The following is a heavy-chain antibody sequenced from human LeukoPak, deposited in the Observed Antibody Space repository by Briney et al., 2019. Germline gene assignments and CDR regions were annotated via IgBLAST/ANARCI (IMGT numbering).Heavy chain of an antibody. D-gene: IGHD3-22*01. Sequence: GGSLRLSCAASGFTFSSYSMNWVRQAPGKGLEWVSSISSSSSYIYYADSVKGRFTVSRDNAKNSLYLQMNSLRAEDTAVYYCARGVPPYCYDSSGYDAFDIWGQGTMVTVSS. J-gene: IGHJ3*02. CDR1: GFTFSSYS. CDR3: ARGVPPYCYDSSGYDAFDI. CDR2: ISSSSSYI. V-gene: IGHV3-21*01.